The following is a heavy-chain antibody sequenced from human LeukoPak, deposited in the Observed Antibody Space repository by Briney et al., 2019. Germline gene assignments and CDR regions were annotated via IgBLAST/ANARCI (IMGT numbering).Heavy chain of an antibody. D-gene: IGHD2-2*01. V-gene: IGHV4-59*12. Sequence: PSETLSLTCTVSGGSISSYYWSWIRQPPGKGLEWIGYIYYSGSTNYNPSLKSRVTISVDTSKNQFSLKLSSVTAADTAVYYCAREKRGGYCSSTSCWSGDYFDYWGQGTLVTVSS. CDR3: AREKRGGYCSSTSCWSGDYFDY. J-gene: IGHJ4*02. CDR1: GGSISSYY. CDR2: IYYSGST.